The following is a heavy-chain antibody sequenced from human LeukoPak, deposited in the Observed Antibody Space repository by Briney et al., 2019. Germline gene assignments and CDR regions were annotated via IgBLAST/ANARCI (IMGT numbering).Heavy chain of an antibody. CDR2: ISSSSSHI. Sequence: PGGSLRLSCSASGFTFSSYSMNWVRQAPGKGLEWVSSISSSSSHIYYADSVEGRFTISRDNAKNSLYLQMNSLRAEDTAVYYCARGGFHYDSSGYYCFDYWGQGTLVTVSS. D-gene: IGHD3-22*01. CDR3: ARGGFHYDSSGYYCFDY. V-gene: IGHV3-21*01. J-gene: IGHJ4*02. CDR1: GFTFSSYS.